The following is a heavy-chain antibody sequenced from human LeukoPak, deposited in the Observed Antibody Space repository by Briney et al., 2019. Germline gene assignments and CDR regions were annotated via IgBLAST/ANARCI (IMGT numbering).Heavy chain of an antibody. CDR2: FDPEDGET. V-gene: IGHV1-24*01. Sequence: ASVKVSCKVSGYTLTELSMHWVRQAPGKGLEWMGGFDPEDGETIYAQKFQGRVTMTEDTSTDTAYMELSSLRSEDTAVYYCARDLEVGDWAQHPAAFDIWGQGTMVTVSS. J-gene: IGHJ3*02. CDR1: GYTLTELS. CDR3: ARDLEVGDWAQHPAAFDI. D-gene: IGHD3-16*01.